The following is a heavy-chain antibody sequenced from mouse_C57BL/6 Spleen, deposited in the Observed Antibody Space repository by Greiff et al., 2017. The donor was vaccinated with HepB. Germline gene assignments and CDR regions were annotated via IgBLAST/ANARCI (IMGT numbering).Heavy chain of an antibody. D-gene: IGHD2-4*01. CDR3: ARSNYDSWFAY. Sequence: VKLQESGAELVRPGASVKLSCKASGYTFTDYYINWVKQRPGQGLEWIARIYPGSGNTYYNEKFKGKATLTAEKSSSTAYMQLSSLTSEDSAVYFCARSNYDSWFAYWGQGTLVTVSA. CDR2: IYPGSGNT. CDR1: GYTFTDYY. J-gene: IGHJ3*01. V-gene: IGHV1-76*01.